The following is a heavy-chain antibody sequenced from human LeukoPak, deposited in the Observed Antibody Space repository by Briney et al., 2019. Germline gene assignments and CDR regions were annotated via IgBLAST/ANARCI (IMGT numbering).Heavy chain of an antibody. CDR1: GGSISSSTYY. D-gene: IGHD2-2*01. J-gene: IGHJ5*02. CDR2: VSYSGTT. V-gene: IGHV4-39*02. CDR3: ARETPAVRNNCFDP. Sequence: SETLSLTCTVSGGSISSSTYYWGWVRQPPGKGLEWIGRVSYSGTTYYNTYLRSRVTISIDTSRNQFSLKVTSVTAADTAVYYCARETPAVRNNCFDPWGQGTLVTVSS.